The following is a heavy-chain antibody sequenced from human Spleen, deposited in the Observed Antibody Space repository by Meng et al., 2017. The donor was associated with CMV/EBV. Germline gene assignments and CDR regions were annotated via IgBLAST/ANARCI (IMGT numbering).Heavy chain of an antibody. Sequence: ACGFTFGDCYMTGLRQAPGKGLEWISYISTGGSTIQYADSVEGRFTISRDNAKNSLYLQMNSLRAEDTAVYYCARLRGYYDSSGFDYWGQGTLVTVSS. CDR1: GFTFGDCY. J-gene: IGHJ4*02. V-gene: IGHV3-11*01. CDR3: ARLRGYYDSSGFDY. CDR2: ISTGGSTI. D-gene: IGHD3-22*01.